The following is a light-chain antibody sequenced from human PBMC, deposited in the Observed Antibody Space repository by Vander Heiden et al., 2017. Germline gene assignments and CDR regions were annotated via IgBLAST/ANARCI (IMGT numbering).Light chain of an antibody. CDR2: VNN. V-gene: IGLV3-19*01. Sequence: SSELTQDPAVSVALGQTVRVTCQGDSLRSYYASWYQQKPGKAHLLGSYVNNNRPSGIPDRFSGSTSGNTDYLTITGAQAEDEADYDGYSRASSANHDCVFGRGTKVTVL. J-gene: IGLJ1*01. CDR1: SLRSYY. CDR3: YSRASSANHDCV.